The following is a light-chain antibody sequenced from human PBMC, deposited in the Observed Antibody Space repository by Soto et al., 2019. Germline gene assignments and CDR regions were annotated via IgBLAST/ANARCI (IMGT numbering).Light chain of an antibody. CDR3: QQYNNSPFS. CDR1: QGVTTN. CDR2: DVS. Sequence: IVLSQSAASLSVSPGERVTLSCRAGQGVTTNFAWYQQKSGQPPRLLIYDVSTRDTGVPARFSGTGSETDCTLTISGLQSEDSEVYFCQQYNNSPFSFGQGTRLEIK. J-gene: IGKJ5*01. V-gene: IGKV3-15*01.